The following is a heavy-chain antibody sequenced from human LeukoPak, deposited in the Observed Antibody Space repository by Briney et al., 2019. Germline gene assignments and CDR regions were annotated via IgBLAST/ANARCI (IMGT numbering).Heavy chain of an antibody. V-gene: IGHV3-7*04. D-gene: IGHD3-10*01. CDR3: ARAPAGSGSWFDP. CDR1: GFTFNIFW. CDR2: IKEDGSVK. Sequence: GGSLRLSCAASGFTFNIFWMSWVRQAPGKGLEWVANIKEDGSVKYYVDSVKGRFTISRDNDKNSLYLQMNRLRAEGTAVYYCARAPAGSGSWFDPWGQGTLVTVSS. J-gene: IGHJ5*02.